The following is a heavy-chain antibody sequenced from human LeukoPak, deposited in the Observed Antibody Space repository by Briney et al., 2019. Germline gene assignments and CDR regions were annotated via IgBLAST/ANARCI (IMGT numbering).Heavy chain of an antibody. CDR1: GLTFSNYA. CDR2: IRYDGTVK. J-gene: IGHJ5*02. D-gene: IGHD7-27*01. Sequence: GGSLRLSCAASGLTFSNYAVHWVRQAPGKGLEWVAFIRYDGTVKTYADSVKGRFTISRDNSKNTLYLQMNSLRVQDTALYYCAKTNSELGKNWFDRWGQGTLVTVSS. CDR3: AKTNSELGKNWFDR. V-gene: IGHV3-30*02.